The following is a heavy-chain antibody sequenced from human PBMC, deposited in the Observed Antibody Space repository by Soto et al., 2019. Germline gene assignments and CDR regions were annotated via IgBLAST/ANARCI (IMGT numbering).Heavy chain of an antibody. CDR3: AREDSIIIPAVSDF. J-gene: IGHJ4*02. D-gene: IGHD2-2*01. CDR2: ISKSDYT. CDR1: GFAFNNYG. V-gene: IGHV3-21*01. Sequence: GGSLRLSCTVSGFAFNNYGINWVRQAPGKGLEWVSSISKSDYTYYSDSVKGRFAISRDNAKSSVPLQMNTLRVEDTAVYYCAREDSIIIPAVSDFWGQGTLVTVSS.